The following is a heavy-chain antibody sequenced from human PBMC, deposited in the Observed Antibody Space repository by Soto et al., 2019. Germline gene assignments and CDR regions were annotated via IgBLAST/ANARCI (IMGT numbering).Heavy chain of an antibody. CDR3: ARAVVVVGTPAWFDP. J-gene: IGHJ5*02. V-gene: IGHV1-18*04. CDR1: GYTFISYG. Sequence: ASVKVSCKASGYTFISYGITWVRQAPGQGLEWMGWINAYNGYTNYAQKFQGRVTMTTDTSTSTAYTELRSLRSDDTAVYHCARAVVVVGTPAWFDPWGQGTLVTVSS. D-gene: IGHD2-15*01. CDR2: INAYNGYT.